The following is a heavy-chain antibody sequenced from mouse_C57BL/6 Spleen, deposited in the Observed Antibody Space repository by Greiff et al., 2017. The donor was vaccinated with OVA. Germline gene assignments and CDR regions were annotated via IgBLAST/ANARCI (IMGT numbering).Heavy chain of an antibody. D-gene: IGHD1-1*01. Sequence: EVKLMESGGGLVQPGGSLSLSCAASGFTFTDCYMSWVRQPPGKALEWLGFIRNKANGYTTEYSASVKGRFTISRDNSQSILYLQMNALRAEDSATYYCARYYYGSSYWYFDVWGTGTTVTVSS. V-gene: IGHV7-3*01. J-gene: IGHJ1*03. CDR1: GFTFTDCY. CDR3: ARYYYGSSYWYFDV. CDR2: IRNKANGYTT.